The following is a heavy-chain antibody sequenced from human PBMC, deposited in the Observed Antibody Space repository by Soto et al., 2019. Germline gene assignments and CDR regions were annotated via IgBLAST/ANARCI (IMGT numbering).Heavy chain of an antibody. D-gene: IGHD3-9*01. Sequence: SETLSLTCSVSGGSVNNKTYYWSWIRQPPGKRLEWIGYVYYSGTTNYNPSLKSRVTISIDTSKNQFSLRLSSVTAADTALYYCARTTAVPNTLRSRYFFDFWGQGTLVTVSS. V-gene: IGHV4-61*01. CDR2: VYYSGTT. CDR1: GGSVNNKTYY. CDR3: ARTTAVPNTLRSRYFFDF. J-gene: IGHJ4*02.